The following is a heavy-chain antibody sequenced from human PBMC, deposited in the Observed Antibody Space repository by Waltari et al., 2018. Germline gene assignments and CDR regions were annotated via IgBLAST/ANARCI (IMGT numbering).Heavy chain of an antibody. Sequence: EVQLVESGGGLVQPGGPLRLSCAAPGFTLSDYWMHWVRQVPGKGLLWVSHVNSAGTGSSYADSVKGRFTISRDNARNILYLQMNSLTVEDTAVYYCARDTPGDGIDYWGQGTLVTVSP. D-gene: IGHD2-21*01. CDR2: VNSAGTGS. CDR1: GFTLSDYW. J-gene: IGHJ4*02. V-gene: IGHV3-74*01. CDR3: ARDTPGDGIDY.